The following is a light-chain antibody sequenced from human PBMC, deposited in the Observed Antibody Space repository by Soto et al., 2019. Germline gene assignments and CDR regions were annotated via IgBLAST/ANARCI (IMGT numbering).Light chain of an antibody. CDR2: ATS. CDR1: QGVNKW. Sequence: DIQLTQSPPFLSASVGDRVSMTCRASQGVNKWLAWYQQKPGKAPRLLIYATSTLQTGVPSRFSGSGSGAVFTLTISSLQPEDFATYFCQQSISFPLTFGGGTKVEMK. V-gene: IGKV1-12*01. CDR3: QQSISFPLT. J-gene: IGKJ4*01.